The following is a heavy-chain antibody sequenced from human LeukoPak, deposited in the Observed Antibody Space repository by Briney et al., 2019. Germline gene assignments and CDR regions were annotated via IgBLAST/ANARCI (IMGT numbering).Heavy chain of an antibody. J-gene: IGHJ3*02. D-gene: IGHD6-6*01. Sequence: SQTLSLTCTVSGGSISSYYWSWIRQPPGKGLEWIGYIYYSGSTNYNPSLKSRLTISIDTSENQFSLKLSSVTATDTAVYYCAREYSSSSGRRAFDIWGQGTMVTVSS. CDR1: GGSISSYY. CDR3: AREYSSSSGRRAFDI. CDR2: IYYSGST. V-gene: IGHV4-59*08.